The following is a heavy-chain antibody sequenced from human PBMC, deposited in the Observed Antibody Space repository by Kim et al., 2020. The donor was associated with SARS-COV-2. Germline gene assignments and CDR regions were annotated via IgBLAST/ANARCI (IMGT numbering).Heavy chain of an antibody. J-gene: IGHJ5*02. V-gene: IGHV3-30-3*01. CDR2: ISYDGSNK. Sequence: GGSLRLSCAASGFTFSSYAMHWVCQAPGKGLEWVAVISYDGSNKYYADSVKGRFTISRDNSKNTLYLQMNSLRAEDTAVYYCARDPSSSWYNWFDPWGQGTLVTVSS. CDR1: GFTFSSYA. CDR3: ARDPSSSWYNWFDP. D-gene: IGHD6-13*01.